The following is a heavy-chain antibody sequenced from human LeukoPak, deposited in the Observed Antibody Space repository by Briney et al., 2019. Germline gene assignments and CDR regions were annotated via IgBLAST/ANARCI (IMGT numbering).Heavy chain of an antibody. CDR3: ARLGYYDILTGYPGWFDP. CDR1: GYTFTSYG. D-gene: IGHD3-9*01. CDR2: ISTNNGNT. J-gene: IGHJ5*02. V-gene: IGHV1-18*01. Sequence: ASVKVSCKASGYTFTSYGISWVRQAPGQGLEWMGWISTNNGNTKYAQKLQGRVTMTTDTSTCTAYMELRSLTSDDTAVYYCARLGYYDILTGYPGWFDPWGQGTLVTVSS.